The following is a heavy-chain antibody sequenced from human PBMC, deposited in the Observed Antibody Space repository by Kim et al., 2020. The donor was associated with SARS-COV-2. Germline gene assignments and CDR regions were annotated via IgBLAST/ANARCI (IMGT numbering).Heavy chain of an antibody. V-gene: IGHV3-30*18. Sequence: GGSLRLSCAASGFTFSSYGMHWVRQAPGKGLEWVAVISYDGSNKYYADSVKGRFTISRDNSKNTLYLQMNSLRAEDTAVYYCAKDAFDLTSGSYPVYFDYWGQGTLVTVSS. D-gene: IGHD3-10*01. CDR2: ISYDGSNK. J-gene: IGHJ4*02. CDR3: AKDAFDLTSGSYPVYFDY. CDR1: GFTFSSYG.